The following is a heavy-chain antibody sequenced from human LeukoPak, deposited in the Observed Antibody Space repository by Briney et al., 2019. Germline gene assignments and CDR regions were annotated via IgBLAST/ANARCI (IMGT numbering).Heavy chain of an antibody. CDR2: ITSSGRTR. D-gene: IGHD2-15*01. CDR1: GFTFSGYE. J-gene: IGHJ4*02. Sequence: PGGSLRLSCAASGFTFSGYEMNWVRQAPGKGLEWVSYITSSGRTRYCADSVKGRFTLSRDNARNSLYLQMNSLRAVDTAIYYCARESPHCSGVSCFFDYWGQGTLVTVSS. CDR3: ARESPHCSGVSCFFDY. V-gene: IGHV3-48*03.